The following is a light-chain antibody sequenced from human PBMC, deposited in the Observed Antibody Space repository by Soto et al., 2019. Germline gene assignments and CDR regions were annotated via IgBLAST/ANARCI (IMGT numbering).Light chain of an antibody. V-gene: IGKV1-16*01. Sequence: DIPMTQSPSSLSASVGDRVTITCWASQGISHHLAWFQQKPGKTPKSLICDASNLQSEVPSRFSGSGSGTDFTLTISSLQPEDFGTYYCQQYMSYPFTFGPGTKVDIK. J-gene: IGKJ3*01. CDR1: QGISHH. CDR2: DAS. CDR3: QQYMSYPFT.